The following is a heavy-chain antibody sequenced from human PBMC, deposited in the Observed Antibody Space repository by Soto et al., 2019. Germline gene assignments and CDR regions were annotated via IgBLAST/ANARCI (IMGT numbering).Heavy chain of an antibody. D-gene: IGHD2-2*01. CDR2: IKQDGSEK. CDR1: GFTFSRYW. Sequence: RGSLGLSCGASGFTFSRYWMSWVRQAPAKGLEWVANIKQDGSEKYYVDSVKGRFTISRDNAKNSLYLQMNSLRTEDTAVYYCARDKTKGYCSSTSCYGGAYYYYYYGMDVWGQGTTVTVSS. V-gene: IGHV3-7*03. J-gene: IGHJ6*02. CDR3: ARDKTKGYCSSTSCYGGAYYYYYYGMDV.